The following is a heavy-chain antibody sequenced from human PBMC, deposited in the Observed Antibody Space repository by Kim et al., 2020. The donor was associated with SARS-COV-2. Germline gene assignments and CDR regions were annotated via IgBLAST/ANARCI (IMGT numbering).Heavy chain of an antibody. V-gene: IGHV1-18*04. D-gene: IGHD2-2*01. J-gene: IGHJ4*02. CDR1: GYTFTSYG. Sequence: ASVKVSCKASGYTFTSYGISWVQQAPGQGLEWMGWISAYNGNTNYAQKLQGRVTMTTDTSTSTAYMELRSLRSDDTAVYYCARALVGYCSSTSCYPLDYWGQGTLVTVSS. CDR3: ARALVGYCSSTSCYPLDY. CDR2: ISAYNGNT.